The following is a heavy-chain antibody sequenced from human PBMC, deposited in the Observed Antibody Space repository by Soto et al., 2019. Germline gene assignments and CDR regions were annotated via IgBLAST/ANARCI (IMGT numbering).Heavy chain of an antibody. V-gene: IGHV3-66*01. J-gene: IGHJ6*04. D-gene: IGHD2-15*01. CDR2: IQSGGTT. CDR3: ARDDVLCDGGRCYGIPLDV. CDR1: GFTGNSKY. Sequence: PVVPLRLSCSACGFTGNSKYMTWVRQAPGKGLEWVSLIQSGGTTYYADSVKGRFTISRDTSENTLHLQMDSLRVEDTAVYYCARDDVLCDGGRCYGIPLDVWCKGTTVTVSS.